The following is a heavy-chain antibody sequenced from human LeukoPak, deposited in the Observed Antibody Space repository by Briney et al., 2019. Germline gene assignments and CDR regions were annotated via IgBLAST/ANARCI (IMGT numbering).Heavy chain of an antibody. J-gene: IGHJ3*02. Sequence: GASVKVSCKASGYTFTGYYMHWVRQAPGQGLEWMGRINPNSGGTNYAQKFQGRVTMTRDTSISTAYMELSRLRSDDTAVYYCARDSLRIVGATNGDLDAFDIWGQGTMVTVSS. CDR2: INPNSGGT. CDR3: ARDSLRIVGATNGDLDAFDI. D-gene: IGHD1-26*01. V-gene: IGHV1-2*06. CDR1: GYTFTGYY.